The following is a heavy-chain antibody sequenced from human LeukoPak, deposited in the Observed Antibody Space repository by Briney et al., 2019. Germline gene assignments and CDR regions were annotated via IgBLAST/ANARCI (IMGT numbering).Heavy chain of an antibody. D-gene: IGHD1-26*01. CDR3: AKDQKYSGSYFSPRY. V-gene: IGHV3-23*01. CDR2: ISGSGGST. J-gene: IGHJ4*02. Sequence: PGGSLRLSCAASGFTFSSYAMSWVRQAPGKGLEWVSGISGSGGSTYYADSVKGRFTISRDNSKNTLYLQMNSLGAEDTAVYYCAKDQKYSGSYFSPRYWGQGTLVTVSS. CDR1: GFTFSSYA.